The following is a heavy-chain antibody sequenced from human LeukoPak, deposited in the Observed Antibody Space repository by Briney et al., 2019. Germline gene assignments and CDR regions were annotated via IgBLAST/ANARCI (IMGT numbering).Heavy chain of an antibody. D-gene: IGHD6-19*01. V-gene: IGHV3-7*01. CDR1: GFTFSDYW. CDR2: IKQDGSEG. CDR3: ARGLPLYSSGWYFDF. Sequence: GGSLRLSCAASGFTFSDYWMTWVRQAPGKGLEWVANIKQDGSEGYYVDSVKGRFTVSRDNAKSSLYLQLNSLRAEDTAVYYCARGLPLYSSGWYFDFWGQGTLVTVSS. J-gene: IGHJ4*02.